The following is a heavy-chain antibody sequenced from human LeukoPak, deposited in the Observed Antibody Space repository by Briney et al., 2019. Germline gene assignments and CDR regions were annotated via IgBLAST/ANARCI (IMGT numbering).Heavy chain of an antibody. Sequence: GGSLRLSCAASGFTFSSYSMNWVRQAPGKGLEWVSYISSSSSTIYYADSVKGRFTISRDNAKNSLYLQVNSLRAEDTAVYYCARGGYDFWSGYSQSDFDYWGQGTLVTVSS. CDR3: ARGGYDFWSGYSQSDFDY. D-gene: IGHD3-3*01. J-gene: IGHJ4*02. CDR1: GFTFSSYS. V-gene: IGHV3-48*01. CDR2: ISSSSSTI.